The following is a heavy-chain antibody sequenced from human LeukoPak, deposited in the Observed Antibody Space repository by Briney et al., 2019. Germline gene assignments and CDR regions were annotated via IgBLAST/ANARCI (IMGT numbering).Heavy chain of an antibody. D-gene: IGHD3-22*01. V-gene: IGHV3-66*01. J-gene: IGHJ4*02. CDR3: ASLDSSGYYGGGDY. Sequence: PGGSLRLSCAASGFTVSSNYMSWVRQAPGKGLEWVSVIYSGGSTYYADSVKGRSTISRDNSKNTLYLQMNSLRAEGTAVYYCASLDSSGYYGGGDYWGQGTLVTVSS. CDR1: GFTVSSNY. CDR2: IYSGGST.